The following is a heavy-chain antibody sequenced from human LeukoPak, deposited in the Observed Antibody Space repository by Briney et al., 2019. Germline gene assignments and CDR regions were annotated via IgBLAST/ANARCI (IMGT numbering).Heavy chain of an antibody. D-gene: IGHD6-13*01. V-gene: IGHV4-61*01. J-gene: IGHJ4*02. CDR3: ARWGRYSSSWLYNGFDY. Sequence: PSETLSLTCTVSGGSVSNDNYYWSWIRQPPGKGLKWIGFVYYTGTTTYHPSLKGRVTISVDTSNNQFSLKLSSVTAADTAVYYCARWGRYSSSWLYNGFDYWGQGTLVTVSS. CDR2: VYYTGTT. CDR1: GGSVSNDNYY.